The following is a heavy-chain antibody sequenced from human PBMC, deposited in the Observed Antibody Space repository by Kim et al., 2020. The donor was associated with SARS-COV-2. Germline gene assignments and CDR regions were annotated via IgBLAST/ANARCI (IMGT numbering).Heavy chain of an antibody. V-gene: IGHV4-59*08. CDR1: GGSISSYY. Sequence: SETLSLTCTVSGGSISSYYWSWIRQPPGKGLEWIGYIYYSGSTNYNPSLKSRVTISVDTSKNQFSLKLSSVTAADTAVYYCPRHQIRIRAFDILGQGTMVTVSS. J-gene: IGHJ3*02. D-gene: IGHD2-15*01. CDR3: PRHQIRIRAFDI. CDR2: IYYSGST.